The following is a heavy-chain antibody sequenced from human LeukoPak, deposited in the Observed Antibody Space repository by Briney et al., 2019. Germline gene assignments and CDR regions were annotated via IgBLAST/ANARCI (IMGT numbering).Heavy chain of an antibody. V-gene: IGHV3-48*02. CDR2: ISSSSSTI. D-gene: IGHD3-22*01. J-gene: IGHJ1*01. Sequence: GGSLRLSCAASGFTFSSYSMNWVRQAPGKGLEWVSYISSSSSTIYYADSVKGRFTISRDNAKNSLYLQMNSLRDEDTAVYYCAKGRRGSSYVHYFDTWGQGTLVTVSS. CDR1: GFTFSSYS. CDR3: AKGRRGSSYVHYFDT.